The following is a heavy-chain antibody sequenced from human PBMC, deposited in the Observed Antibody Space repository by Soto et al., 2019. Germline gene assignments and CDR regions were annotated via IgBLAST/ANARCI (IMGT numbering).Heavy chain of an antibody. CDR2: IIPIFGTA. V-gene: IGHV1-69*13. J-gene: IGHJ4*02. CDR3: ARGTYYYDSSGYQYFDY. CDR1: GGTFSSYA. Sequence: GASVKVSCKASGGTFSSYAISWVRQAPGQGLEWMGGIIPIFGTANYAQKFQGRVTITADESTSTAYMELSSLRSEDTAVYYCARGTYYYDSSGYQYFDYWGQGTLVTVSS. D-gene: IGHD3-22*01.